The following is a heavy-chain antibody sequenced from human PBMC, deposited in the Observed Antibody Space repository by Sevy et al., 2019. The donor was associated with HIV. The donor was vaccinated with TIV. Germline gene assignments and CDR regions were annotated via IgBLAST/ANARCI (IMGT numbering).Heavy chain of an antibody. CDR3: TRGGDGYNFEETLIFDY. J-gene: IGHJ4*02. D-gene: IGHD5-12*01. CDR1: GFTFDDYA. Sequence: GGSLRLSCTASGFTFDDYAMSWFRQAPGKGLEWVGFIRSKAYGGTTEYAASVKGRFTISRDDSKSIAYLQMNSLKTEDTAVYYCTRGGDGYNFEETLIFDYWGQGTLVTVSS. CDR2: IRSKAYGGTT. V-gene: IGHV3-49*03.